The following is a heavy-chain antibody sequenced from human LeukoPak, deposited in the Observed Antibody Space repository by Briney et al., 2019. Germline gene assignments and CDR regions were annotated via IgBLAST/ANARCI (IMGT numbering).Heavy chain of an antibody. CDR2: IGQDGSNK. J-gene: IGHJ4*02. Sequence: GGSLRLSCAASGFTFTDYWMSWVRQAPGKGLEWVANIGQDGSNKFYVASVKGRFSISRDNAKNSVFLQMNNLRVEDTAIYYCATSRAAAGCDWGRGTLVTVSS. CDR3: ATSRAAAGCD. CDR1: GFTFTDYW. D-gene: IGHD6-13*01. V-gene: IGHV3-7*03.